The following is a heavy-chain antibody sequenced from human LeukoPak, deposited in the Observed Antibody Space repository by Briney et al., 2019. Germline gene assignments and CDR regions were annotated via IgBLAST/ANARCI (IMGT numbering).Heavy chain of an antibody. Sequence: AAVKVSCKASGSPFTDYYIHWLRQAPGQGLEWMGWIKTNSGGTSYAQKFQGRITLTRDTSISTAYIELSRLRSDDTALYYCARDSGYPYYFDYWGQGTLATVSS. CDR3: ARDSGYPYYFDY. CDR2: IKTNSGGT. CDR1: GSPFTDYY. V-gene: IGHV1-2*02. J-gene: IGHJ4*02. D-gene: IGHD3-22*01.